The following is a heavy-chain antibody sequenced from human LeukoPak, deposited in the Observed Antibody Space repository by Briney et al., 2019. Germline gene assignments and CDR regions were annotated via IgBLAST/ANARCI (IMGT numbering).Heavy chain of an antibody. CDR2: ISGSGGST. V-gene: IGHV3-23*01. CDR3: AKDLTRVLRYFATPNYFDY. CDR1: GFTFSNYW. J-gene: IGHJ4*02. Sequence: QTGGSLRLSCAASGFTFSNYWMAWVRLAPGKGLEWVSAISGSGGSTYYADSVKGRFTISRDNSKNTLYLQMNSLRAEDTAVYYCAKDLTRVLRYFATPNYFDYWGQGTLVTVSS. D-gene: IGHD3-9*01.